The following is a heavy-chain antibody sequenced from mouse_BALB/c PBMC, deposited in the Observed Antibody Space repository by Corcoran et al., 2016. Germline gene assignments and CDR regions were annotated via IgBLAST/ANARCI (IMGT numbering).Heavy chain of an antibody. CDR1: GFNIKDTY. V-gene: IGHV14-3*02. CDR2: IDPANGNT. J-gene: IGHJ2*01. D-gene: IGHD3-3*01. CDR3: ARSGDVDY. Sequence: VQLQQSGAVLVKRGASVKLAFTASGFNIKDTYMPWVKQRPEQGLECIGRIDPANGNTKYDPKFQGKATITADTSSNTAYLQLSSLTSEDTAVYYCARSGDVDYCGQGTTLIVSS.